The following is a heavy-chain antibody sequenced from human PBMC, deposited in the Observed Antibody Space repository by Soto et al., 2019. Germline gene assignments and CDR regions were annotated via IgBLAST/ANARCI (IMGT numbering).Heavy chain of an antibody. V-gene: IGHV2-5*01. CDR3: AHGGPAASLDF. Sequence: QITLKESGPTLVKPTQTLTLTCTFSGFSLSNPGVGMGWVPQPPGKALQWLAVIYWNDDRRYSPSLKTRLTITKDTSKNQVVLTMTHMDPVDTATYYCAHGGPAASLDFWGQGTLVTVSS. CDR1: GFSLSNPGVG. J-gene: IGHJ4*02. CDR2: IYWNDDR. D-gene: IGHD2-2*01.